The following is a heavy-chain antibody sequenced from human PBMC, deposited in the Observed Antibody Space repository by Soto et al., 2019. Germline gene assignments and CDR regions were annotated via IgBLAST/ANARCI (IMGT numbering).Heavy chain of an antibody. Sequence: ASVKVSCKVSGYTLTELSMHWVRQAPGKGLEWMGGFDPEDGETIYAQKFQGRVTMTEDTSTDTAYMELSSLRSEDTAVYYCATRPLQTVNYWFDPWGQGTLVTVSS. D-gene: IGHD4-4*01. CDR1: GYTLTELS. V-gene: IGHV1-24*01. CDR3: ATRPLQTVNYWFDP. J-gene: IGHJ5*02. CDR2: FDPEDGET.